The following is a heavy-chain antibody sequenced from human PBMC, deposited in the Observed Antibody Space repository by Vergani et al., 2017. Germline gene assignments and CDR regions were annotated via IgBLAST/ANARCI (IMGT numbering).Heavy chain of an antibody. J-gene: IGHJ6*03. Sequence: QITLKESGPTLVKPTQTLTLTCTFSGFSLNTRGVSVAWIRQPPGKALDWLALIYLNGDQHYSPSLNNRVTITKDTSKNQAVLTMTNMDYVDTGTYYCVYRKTGGGTTGCCYPFYYYYYMDVWGKGTTVTVSS. CDR1: GFSLNTRGVS. CDR3: VYRKTGGGTTGCCYPFYYYYYMDV. CDR2: IYLNGDQ. D-gene: IGHD1-7*01. V-gene: IGHV2-5*04.